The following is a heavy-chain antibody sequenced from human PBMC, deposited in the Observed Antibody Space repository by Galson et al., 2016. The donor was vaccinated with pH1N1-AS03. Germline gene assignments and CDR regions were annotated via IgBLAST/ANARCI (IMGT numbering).Heavy chain of an antibody. Sequence: SLRLSCAASGFTFTNYGFHWVRQAPGKGLEWVAVMWFNEGAKYYADSVKGRFTISRDTSKNTVYLQMKSLRGNDTALYYCAFLPDPVRSGSVGEMNVWGQGTTVIVSS. CDR3: AFLPDPVRSGSVGEMNV. J-gene: IGHJ6*02. D-gene: IGHD3-10*01. CDR2: MWFNEGAK. CDR1: GFTFTNYG. V-gene: IGHV3-33*01.